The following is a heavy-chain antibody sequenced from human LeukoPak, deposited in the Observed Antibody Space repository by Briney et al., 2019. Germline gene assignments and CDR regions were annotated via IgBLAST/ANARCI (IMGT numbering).Heavy chain of an antibody. V-gene: IGHV4-61*02. J-gene: IGHJ6*03. Sequence: SETLSLTCTVSGGSISSGSYYWSWIRQPAGKGLEWIGRIYTSGSTSYNPSLKSRVTISVDTSKNQFSLKLSSVTAADTAVYYCARDGVVVPAAIRYYYYYMDVWGKGTTVTVSS. CDR3: ARDGVVVPAAIRYYYYYMDV. CDR2: IYTSGST. D-gene: IGHD2-2*01. CDR1: GGSISSGSYY.